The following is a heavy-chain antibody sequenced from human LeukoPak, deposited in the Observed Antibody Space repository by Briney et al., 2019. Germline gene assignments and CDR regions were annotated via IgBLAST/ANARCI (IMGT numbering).Heavy chain of an antibody. J-gene: IGHJ4*02. CDR3: AKEGSYSGSYPWNFDF. D-gene: IGHD1-26*01. CDR2: IRYDGSNK. Sequence: GGSLRLSCSASGFTFNTYGMHWVRQAPGKGLEWVAFIRYDGSNKYYADSVRGRFIISRDNSKNTLYLQMNSLRAEDTAVYYCAKEGSYSGSYPWNFDFWGQGTLVTVSS. V-gene: IGHV3-30*02. CDR1: GFTFNTYG.